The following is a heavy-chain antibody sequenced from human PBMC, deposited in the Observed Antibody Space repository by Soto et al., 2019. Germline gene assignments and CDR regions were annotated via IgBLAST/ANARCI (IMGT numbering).Heavy chain of an antibody. D-gene: IGHD3-3*01. J-gene: IGHJ6*02. CDR2: ISGSGTSK. CDR1: GFTFSNFA. V-gene: IGHV3-23*01. Sequence: PGGSLRLSCAASGFTFSNFAMSWVRQAPGKGLEWVSAISGSGTSKYDADSVKGRFTISRDNSKNTLYLQMNSLRAEDAAVYYCARGVAGVVIAFYYGMDVWGQGTTVTVSS. CDR3: ARGVAGVVIAFYYGMDV.